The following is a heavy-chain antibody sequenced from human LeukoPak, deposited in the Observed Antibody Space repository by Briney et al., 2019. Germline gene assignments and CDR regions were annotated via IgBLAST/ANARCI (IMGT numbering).Heavy chain of an antibody. Sequence: ASVKVSCKASGYTFTGYHMHWVRQAPGQGLEWMGWINANSGGTNYVQKFQGRVTMTRDTSTRTAYMELSSLKSDDTAVYSCARVQVAGTRDAFDIWGQGTMVTVSS. CDR1: GYTFTGYH. V-gene: IGHV1-2*02. D-gene: IGHD6-19*01. J-gene: IGHJ3*02. CDR3: ARVQVAGTRDAFDI. CDR2: INANSGGT.